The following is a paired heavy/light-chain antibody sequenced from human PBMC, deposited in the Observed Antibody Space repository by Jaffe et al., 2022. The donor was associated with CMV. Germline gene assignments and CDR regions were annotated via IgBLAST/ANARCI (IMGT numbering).Light chain of an antibody. J-gene: IGKJ1*01. Sequence: DIQMTQSPSSLSASVGDRVTITCRASQSISTYLNWYQQKPGKAPKLLIYVASSLQSGVPSRFSGSGSGTDFTLTISTVQPEDFATYYCHQTYKFPWTFGQGTKVEI. CDR1: QSISTY. CDR3: HQTYKFPWT. CDR2: VAS. V-gene: IGKV1-39*01.
Heavy chain of an antibody. V-gene: IGHV1-69*09. CDR1: GDTFTNYG. J-gene: IGHJ4*02. Sequence: QVQLVQSGAEVKRPGSSVKVSCKTSGDTFTNYGISWVRQAPGQGLEWMGRITPFLTITDYAQTFQGRVAMTADKSTSTVYMELSSLRPEDTAVYYCARDRRDGYNIIDDWGQGILVTVSS. D-gene: IGHD5-12*01. CDR2: ITPFLTIT. CDR3: ARDRRDGYNIIDD.